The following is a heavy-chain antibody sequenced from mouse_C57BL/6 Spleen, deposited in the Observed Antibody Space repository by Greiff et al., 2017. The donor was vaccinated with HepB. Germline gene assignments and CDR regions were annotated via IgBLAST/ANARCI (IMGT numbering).Heavy chain of an antibody. Sequence: QVHVKQSGPELVKPGASVKISCKASGYTFTDYYINWVKQRPGQGLEWIGWIFPGSGSTYYNEKFKGKATLTVDKSSSTAYMLLSSLTSEDSAVYFCARERELGQDAMDYWGQGTSVTVSS. CDR1: GYTFTDYY. V-gene: IGHV1-75*01. D-gene: IGHD4-1*01. CDR3: ARERELGQDAMDY. J-gene: IGHJ4*01. CDR2: IFPGSGST.